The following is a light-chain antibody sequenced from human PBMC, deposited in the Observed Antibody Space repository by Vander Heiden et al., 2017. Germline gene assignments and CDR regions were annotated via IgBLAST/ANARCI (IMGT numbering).Light chain of an antibody. CDR1: SYNIGSNY. Sequence: QSVLTQPPPASGTPGQRVTISCSGSSYNIGSNYVYWYQQLPGTAPKLLIYRNNQRPSGVPDRFSGSKSGTSASLAISGLRSEDEADYYCAAWDDSLSGVVFGGGTKLTVL. CDR2: RNN. V-gene: IGLV1-47*01. CDR3: AAWDDSLSGVV. J-gene: IGLJ2*01.